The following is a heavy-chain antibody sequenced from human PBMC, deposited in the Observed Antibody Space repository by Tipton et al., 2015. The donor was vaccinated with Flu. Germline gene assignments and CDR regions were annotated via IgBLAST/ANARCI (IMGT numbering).Heavy chain of an antibody. CDR2: IYYSGST. J-gene: IGHJ6*02. V-gene: IGHV4-59*08. D-gene: IGHD1-26*01. Sequence: TLSLTCTVSGGSISSYYWSWIRQPPGKGLEWIGYIYYSGSTNYNPSLKSRVTISVDTSKNQFSLKLSSVTAADTAVYYCARHGIYSGGYLWYYYYGMDVWGQGTTVTVSS. CDR3: ARHGIYSGGYLWYYYYGMDV. CDR1: GGSISSYY.